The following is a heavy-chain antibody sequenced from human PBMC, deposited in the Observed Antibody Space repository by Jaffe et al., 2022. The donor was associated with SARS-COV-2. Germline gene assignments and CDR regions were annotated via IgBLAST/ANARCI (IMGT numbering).Heavy chain of an antibody. CDR3: ARRRNWAWFDP. V-gene: IGHV5-51*01. D-gene: IGHD7-27*01. CDR2: IFPGDSDT. Sequence: EVQLVQSGAEVKKPGESLKISCKGSGYNFTTYWIGWARQMPGKGLEWLAIIFPGDSDTIYSPSFQGQVTISADKSISTAYLQWNRLKTSDTAIYYCARRRNWAWFDPWGQGTLVTVSS. CDR1: GYNFTTYW. J-gene: IGHJ5*02.